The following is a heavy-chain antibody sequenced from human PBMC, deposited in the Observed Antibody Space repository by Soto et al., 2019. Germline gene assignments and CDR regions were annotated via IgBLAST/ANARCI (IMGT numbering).Heavy chain of an antibody. Sequence: SETLSLTCAVSGGSISRSNWWSWVRQPPGKGLEWIGEIYHSGSTNYNPSLKSRVTISVDKSKNHFSLNLSSLTAADTAVYYCARSITFDWLFFDNWGQGTLVTVSS. V-gene: IGHV4-4*02. CDR3: ARSITFDWLFFDN. CDR2: IYHSGST. D-gene: IGHD3-9*01. J-gene: IGHJ4*02. CDR1: GGSISRSNW.